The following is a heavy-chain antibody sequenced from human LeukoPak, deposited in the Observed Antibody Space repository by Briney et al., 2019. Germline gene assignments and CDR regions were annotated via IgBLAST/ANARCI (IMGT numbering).Heavy chain of an antibody. Sequence: GGSLRLSCAASGFTFSGSAMHWVRQASGKGLEWVGRIRSKANSYATAYAASVKGRFTISRDDSKNTAYLQMNSLTTEDTAVYYCTRRFECSSTSCRLYYYYMDVWGKGTTVTVSS. CDR1: GFTFSGSA. CDR2: IRSKANSYAT. D-gene: IGHD2-2*01. CDR3: TRRFECSSTSCRLYYYYMDV. V-gene: IGHV3-73*01. J-gene: IGHJ6*03.